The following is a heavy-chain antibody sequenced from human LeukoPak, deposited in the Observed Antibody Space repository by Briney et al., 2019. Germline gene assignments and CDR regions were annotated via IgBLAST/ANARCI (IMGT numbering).Heavy chain of an antibody. V-gene: IGHV4-4*07. CDR2: IYTSGST. J-gene: IGHJ4*02. CDR3: ARDYSYYYDSSGYSGDY. CDR1: GVSISSYY. Sequence: SETLSLTCTVSGVSISSYYWSWIRQPAGKGLEWIGRIYTSGSTNYNPSLKSRVTISVDKSKNQFSLKLSSVTAADTAVYYCARDYSYYYDSSGYSGDYWGQGTLVTVSS. D-gene: IGHD3-22*01.